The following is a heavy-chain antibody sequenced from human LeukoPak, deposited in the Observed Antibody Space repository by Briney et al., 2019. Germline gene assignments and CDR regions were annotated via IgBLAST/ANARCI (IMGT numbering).Heavy chain of an antibody. J-gene: IGHJ4*02. CDR3: AREQVVVVPAALDY. V-gene: IGHV3-21*01. CDR1: GFTFSSYS. Sequence: PGGSLRLSCAAPGFTFSSYSMNWVRQAPGKGLEWVSSISSSSSYIYYADSVKGRFTISRDNAKNSLYLQMNSLRAEDTAVYYCAREQVVVVPAALDYWGQGTLVTVSS. CDR2: ISSSSSYI. D-gene: IGHD2-2*01.